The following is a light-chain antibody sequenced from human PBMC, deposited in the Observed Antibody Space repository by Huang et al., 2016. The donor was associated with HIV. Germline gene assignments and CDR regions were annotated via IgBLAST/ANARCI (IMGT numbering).Light chain of an antibody. J-gene: IGKJ4*01. Sequence: DIVMTQSPDSLAVSLGERATINCKSSQSVLYSSNNNNYLAWYQQKPGQPLKLLIYWASTRESGVPDRFSGSGSETDFTLTISSLQAEDVAVYYCQQYYSSPLTFGGGTKVEIK. CDR3: QQYYSSPLT. CDR2: WAS. CDR1: QSVLYSSNNNNY. V-gene: IGKV4-1*01.